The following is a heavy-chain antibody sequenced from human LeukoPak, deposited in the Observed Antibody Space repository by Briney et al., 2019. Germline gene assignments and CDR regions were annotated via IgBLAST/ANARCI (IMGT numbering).Heavy chain of an antibody. Sequence: GGSLRLSCAASGFTFSSYGMHWVRQAPGKGLEWVAFIRYDGSNKYYADSVKGRFTISRDNSKNTLYLQMNSLRAEDTAVYYCAREWYDYVWGSYRPLPFDYWGQGTLVTVSS. CDR1: GFTFSSYG. V-gene: IGHV3-30*02. J-gene: IGHJ4*02. CDR2: IRYDGSNK. D-gene: IGHD3-16*02. CDR3: AREWYDYVWGSYRPLPFDY.